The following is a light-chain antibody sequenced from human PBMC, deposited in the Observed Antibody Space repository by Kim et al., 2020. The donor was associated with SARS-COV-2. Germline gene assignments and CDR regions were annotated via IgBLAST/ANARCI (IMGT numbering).Light chain of an antibody. CDR3: SAWDRSLRGWV. Sequence: QAGLTQPPSVSKDFRQTATLTCTGNSNNVGNQGAAWLQQHQGHPPKVLFYRNNKRPSGISERLSASRSGNTASLTITGLQPEDEADYYCSAWDRSLRGWVFGGGTQLTVL. CDR2: RNN. CDR1: SNNVGNQG. J-gene: IGLJ3*02. V-gene: IGLV10-54*01.